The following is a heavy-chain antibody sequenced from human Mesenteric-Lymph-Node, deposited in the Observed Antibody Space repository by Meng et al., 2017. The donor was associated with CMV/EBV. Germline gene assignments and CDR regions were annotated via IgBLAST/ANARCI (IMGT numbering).Heavy chain of an antibody. J-gene: IGHJ4*02. CDR2: ISSTGTVI. CDR1: GFTFIDHY. CDR3: ARVLGAIIVVPADLDY. Sequence: GGSLRLSCVVSGFTFIDHYMSWIRQAPGKGLEWISYISSTGTVIYYADSVKGRFSISRDNARNSLYLQMNSLRAEDTAAYYCARVLGAIIVVPADLDYWGRGTLVTVSS. D-gene: IGHD2-2*01. V-gene: IGHV3-11*01.